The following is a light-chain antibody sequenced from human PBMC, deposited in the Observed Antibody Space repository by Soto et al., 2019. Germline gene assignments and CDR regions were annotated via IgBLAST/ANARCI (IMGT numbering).Light chain of an antibody. CDR3: SYNVGGTNLEI. Sequence: QSALTQPPSASGSPGQSVTISCTGTNSDAGGSTYVSWYQQHPGKAPKLVIYEVIKRPSGVPDRFSGSRSGNTASLTVSGLQAEDEADYYRSYNVGGTNLEIFCGGTKLSVL. J-gene: IGLJ2*01. V-gene: IGLV2-8*01. CDR2: EVI. CDR1: NSDAGGSTY.